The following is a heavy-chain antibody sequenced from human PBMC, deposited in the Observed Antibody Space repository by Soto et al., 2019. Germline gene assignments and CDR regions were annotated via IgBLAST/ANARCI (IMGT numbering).Heavy chain of an antibody. Sequence: QVQLQESGPGLVKPSGTLSLTCAVSGGSISSSNWWSWVRQPPGKGLEWIGEIYHSGSTNYNPSLKSRGPLSVDRSKNQFSLKLSSVTAADTAVYYCASVRGGYYYAMDVWGQGTTVTVSS. J-gene: IGHJ6*02. CDR1: GGSISSSNW. CDR2: IYHSGST. CDR3: ASVRGGYYYAMDV. D-gene: IGHD3-10*02. V-gene: IGHV4-4*02.